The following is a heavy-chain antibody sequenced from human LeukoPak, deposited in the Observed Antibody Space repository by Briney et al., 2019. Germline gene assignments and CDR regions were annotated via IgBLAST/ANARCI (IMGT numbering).Heavy chain of an antibody. Sequence: GGSLRLSCVGAGFPFSDFHMSWIRRAPGKGLEWVSYITSGGGFKYYADSAKGRFSISRDDSKNSVFLQMNSLRVEDTAVYYCARVRPGSSGSYYRTSWGQGTLVTVSS. CDR3: ARVRPGSSGSYYRTS. CDR1: GFPFSDFH. D-gene: IGHD3-22*01. V-gene: IGHV3-11*04. J-gene: IGHJ4*02. CDR2: ITSGGGFK.